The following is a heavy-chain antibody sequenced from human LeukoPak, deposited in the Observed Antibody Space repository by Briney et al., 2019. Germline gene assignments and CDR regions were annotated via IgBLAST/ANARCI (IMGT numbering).Heavy chain of an antibody. J-gene: IGHJ5*02. CDR3: AKRDTSGWENWFDP. V-gene: IGHV3-23*01. Sequence: GGSLRLSCAASGFTFSNYAMSWVRQAPGKGLERVSTISDNTYYADSVKGRFTISRDNSKNTLYLQMNSLKPEDTAVYYCAKRDTSGWENWFDPWGRGTLVTVSS. CDR2: ISDNT. CDR1: GFTFSNYA. D-gene: IGHD6-19*01.